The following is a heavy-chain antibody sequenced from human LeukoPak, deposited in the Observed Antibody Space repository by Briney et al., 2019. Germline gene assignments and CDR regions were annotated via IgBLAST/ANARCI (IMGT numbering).Heavy chain of an antibody. V-gene: IGHV3-23*05. J-gene: IGHJ4*02. D-gene: IGHD4-11*01. CDR1: GFTFRHYA. CDR3: ASSVPDYTRFDF. Sequence: GSLRLSCVASGFTFRHYAMNWVRQAPGKGLEWVSTFKTNYNQVYYAESVRGRFTISTDNSKNTAYLQMNSLRVEDTALYYCASSVPDYTRFDFWGQGALVTVSS. CDR2: FKTNYNQV.